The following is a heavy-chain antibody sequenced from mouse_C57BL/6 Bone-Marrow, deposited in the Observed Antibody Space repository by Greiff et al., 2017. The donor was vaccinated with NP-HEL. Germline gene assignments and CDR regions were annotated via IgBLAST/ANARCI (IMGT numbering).Heavy chain of an antibody. J-gene: IGHJ1*03. Sequence: QVQLQQPGAELVMPGASVKLSCKASGYTFTSYWMHWVKQRPGQGLEWIGEIDPSDSYTNYNQKFKGKSTLTVDKSSSTAYMQLSSLTSGDSAVYYGARVGYGGSYPYWYFDVWGTGTTVTVSS. CDR2: IDPSDSYT. D-gene: IGHD1-1*01. V-gene: IGHV1-69*01. CDR3: ARVGYGGSYPYWYFDV. CDR1: GYTFTSYW.